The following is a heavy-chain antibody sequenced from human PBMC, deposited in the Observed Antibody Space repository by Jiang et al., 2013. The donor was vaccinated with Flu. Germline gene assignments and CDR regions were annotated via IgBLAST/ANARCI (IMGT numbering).Heavy chain of an antibody. CDR3: ARRGSHSDANYYYFHYYFDY. CDR1: GFSLTTNGVG. Sequence: KPTQTLTLTCTFSGFSLTTNGVGVGWIRQPPGKALEWLAFIYWDDDKRYSPALKSRLTITKDTSNNQVVLTMTDMDPVDTATYYCARRGSHSDANYYYFHYYFDYWGQGAPVTV. J-gene: IGHJ4*02. CDR2: IYWDDDK. D-gene: IGHD2/OR15-2a*01. V-gene: IGHV2-5*02.